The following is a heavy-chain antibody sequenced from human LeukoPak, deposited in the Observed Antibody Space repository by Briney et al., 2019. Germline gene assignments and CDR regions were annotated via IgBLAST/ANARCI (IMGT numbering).Heavy chain of an antibody. CDR3: AKAASSSWPSYYYGMDV. Sequence: GGSLRLSCAASGFTFSSYAMYWVRQAPGKGLDWVAVISYDGSNKYYVDSVKGRFTISRDNSKNTVYLQMSSLRVDDTAVYYCAKAASSSWPSYYYGMDVWGQGTTVTVSS. V-gene: IGHV3-30*04. D-gene: IGHD6-13*01. CDR2: ISYDGSNK. CDR1: GFTFSSYA. J-gene: IGHJ6*02.